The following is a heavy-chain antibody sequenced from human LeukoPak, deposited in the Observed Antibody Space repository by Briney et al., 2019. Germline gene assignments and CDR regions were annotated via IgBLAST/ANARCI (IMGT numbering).Heavy chain of an antibody. CDR1: DFPLSSYW. CDR3: ARDDVSPQAFDI. D-gene: IGHD2/OR15-2a*01. Sequence: GGSLRLSCVGYDFPLSSYWMHWDRQAPGKGLEWVAQIKADGTRIVYGDSVKGRFTISRDNAKNTLFLQMNSLRPEDSAVYYCARDDVSPQAFDIWGQGTMVTVSS. CDR2: IKADGTRI. J-gene: IGHJ3*02. V-gene: IGHV3-74*01.